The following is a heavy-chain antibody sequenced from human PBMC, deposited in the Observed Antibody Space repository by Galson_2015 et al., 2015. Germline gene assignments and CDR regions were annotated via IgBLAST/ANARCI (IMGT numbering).Heavy chain of an antibody. V-gene: IGHV3-15*01. CDR3: TTDPHCSSTSCYTDY. D-gene: IGHD2-2*02. J-gene: IGHJ4*02. Sequence: SLRLSCAASGFTFSNAWMSWVRQAPGKGLEWVGRIKSKTDGGTTDYAAPVKGRFTISRDDSKNTLYLQMNSLKTEDTAVYYCTTDPHCSSTSCYTDYWGQGTLVTVSS. CDR2: IKSKTDGGTT. CDR1: GFTFSNAW.